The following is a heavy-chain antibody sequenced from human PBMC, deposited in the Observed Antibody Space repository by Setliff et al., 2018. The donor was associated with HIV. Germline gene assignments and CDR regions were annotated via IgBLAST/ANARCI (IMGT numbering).Heavy chain of an antibody. CDR3: ARHGQYGSGSYYNRPFDY. Sequence: PGESLKISCKGSGYSFTSYWIAWLRQMPGKGLEWMGINYPGDSDTRYSPSFQGQVTISADKSFSTAYLQWSSLKASDTAMYYCARHGQYGSGSYYNRPFDYWGQGALVTVSS. D-gene: IGHD3-10*01. J-gene: IGHJ4*02. V-gene: IGHV5-51*01. CDR1: GYSFTSYW. CDR2: NYPGDSDT.